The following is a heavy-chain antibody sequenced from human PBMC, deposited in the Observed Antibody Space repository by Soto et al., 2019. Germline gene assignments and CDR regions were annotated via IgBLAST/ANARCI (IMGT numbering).Heavy chain of an antibody. CDR3: TRDGDGRMTTNPYYYYGMDV. J-gene: IGHJ6*02. Sequence: ETLSLTCTVSGGSISGYYWSWIRQPPGKGLEWIGNVYYSGGAKYNPSVKRRVSISVDTSKNQFSLNLSSVTAADTAVYYCTRDGDGRMTTNPYYYYGMDVWGPGITVTVSS. V-gene: IGHV4-59*01. CDR2: VYYSGGA. D-gene: IGHD2-21*02. CDR1: GGSISGYY.